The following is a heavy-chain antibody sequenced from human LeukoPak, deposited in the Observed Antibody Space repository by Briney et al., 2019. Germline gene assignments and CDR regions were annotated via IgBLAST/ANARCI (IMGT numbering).Heavy chain of an antibody. Sequence: QPGGSLRLSCAASGFTFSSYGMSWVRQAPGKGLEWVANIKQDGSEKYYVDSVKGRFTISRDNAKNSLYLQMNSLRAEDTAVYYCARLLMYYDFWSGYLDYFDYWGQGTLVTVSS. CDR1: GFTFSSYG. V-gene: IGHV3-7*01. CDR3: ARLLMYYDFWSGYLDYFDY. J-gene: IGHJ4*02. CDR2: IKQDGSEK. D-gene: IGHD3-3*01.